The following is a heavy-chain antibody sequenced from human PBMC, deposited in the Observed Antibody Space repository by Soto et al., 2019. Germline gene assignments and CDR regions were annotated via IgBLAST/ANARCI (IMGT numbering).Heavy chain of an antibody. V-gene: IGHV3-23*01. CDR1: GFTFNNYP. D-gene: IGHD3-3*01. CDR2: ISGSGGDT. Sequence: EVQLLESGGGLVQPGGSLSLSCAASGFTFNNYPMSWLRQAPGKGLEWVSAISGSGGDTYYADSVRGRFTISRDNSKNTLYLQMNSLRAEDTAIYYCAKETEWVKMYVWGKGTTVIV. CDR3: AKETEWVKMYV. J-gene: IGHJ6*03.